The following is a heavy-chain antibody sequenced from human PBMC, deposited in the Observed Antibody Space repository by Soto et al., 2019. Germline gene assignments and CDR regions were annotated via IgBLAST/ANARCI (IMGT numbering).Heavy chain of an antibody. D-gene: IGHD3-3*01. Sequence: SVKVSCKASGYTFTGYYMHWVRQAPGQGLEWMGWINPNSGGTNYAQKFQGRVTMTRDTSISTAYMELSRLRSDDTAVYYCAILDDPYYYYGMDVWGQGTTVTVSS. CDR1: GYTFTGYY. V-gene: IGHV1-2*02. CDR3: AILDDPYYYYGMDV. CDR2: INPNSGGT. J-gene: IGHJ6*02.